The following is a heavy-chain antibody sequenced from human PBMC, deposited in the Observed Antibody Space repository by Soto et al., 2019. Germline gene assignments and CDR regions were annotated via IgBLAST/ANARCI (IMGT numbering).Heavy chain of an antibody. Sequence: QVKLQESGPGLVKPSETLSLTCTVSGGSITRGGYYWSWIRQHPGKGLEGIGYIYNSGTTYYNPSHQSSVTISVEPSKNHFSLNQTSMTAAVTAVYYGARDPAPWGQGTLVTVSS. CDR1: GGSITRGGYY. J-gene: IGHJ5*02. CDR3: ARDPAP. V-gene: IGHV4-31*01. CDR2: IYNSGTT.